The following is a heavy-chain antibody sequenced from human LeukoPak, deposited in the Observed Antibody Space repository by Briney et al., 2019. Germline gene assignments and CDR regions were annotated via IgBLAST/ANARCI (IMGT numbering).Heavy chain of an antibody. J-gene: IGHJ4*02. CDR2: IDYSGST. CDR1: GGAISTYY. V-gene: IGHV4-59*01. CDR3: ARELLSGDPSIGN. D-gene: IGHD7-27*01. Sequence: SETLSLTCTVSGGAISTYYWNWIRQSPGKGLEWIGNIDYSGSTNSNSSLETRVTMSIDRSKNQISLNLSSVTAADTAVYYCARELLSGDPSIGNWGQGTLVTVSS.